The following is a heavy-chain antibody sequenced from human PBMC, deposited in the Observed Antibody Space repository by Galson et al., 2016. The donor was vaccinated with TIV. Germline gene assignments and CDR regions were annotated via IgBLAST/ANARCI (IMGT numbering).Heavy chain of an antibody. J-gene: IGHJ6*02. CDR2: ISRSGYA. D-gene: IGHD3-9*01. Sequence: ETLSLTCAVSGGSLSGYFWTWIRQAPGKGLEWIGEISRSGYARHNPSLESRVTLSIDTSKSQFSLQLSSVTAADTAVYYCAREFYDVLTGPINFYYGMDIWGQGTTVTVS. CDR3: AREFYDVLTGPINFYYGMDI. V-gene: IGHV4-34*01. CDR1: GGSLSGYF.